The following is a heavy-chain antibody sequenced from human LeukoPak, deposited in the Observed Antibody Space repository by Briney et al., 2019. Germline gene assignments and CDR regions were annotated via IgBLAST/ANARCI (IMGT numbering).Heavy chain of an antibody. J-gene: IGHJ1*01. V-gene: IGHV1-46*01. Sequence: ASVKVSCKASGYTFTSYYIHWVRQAPGQGLEWMGLINPTGGSTSYAQKFQGRVTMTRDMSTSTVYMELSSLKSEDTAVYYCARVGPSKYYDSSEYFQHWGQGTLVTVSS. CDR2: INPTGGST. D-gene: IGHD3-22*01. CDR3: ARVGPSKYYDSSEYFQH. CDR1: GYTFTSYY.